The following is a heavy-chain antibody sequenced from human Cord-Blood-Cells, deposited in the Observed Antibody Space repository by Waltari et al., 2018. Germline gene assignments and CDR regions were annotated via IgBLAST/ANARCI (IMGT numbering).Heavy chain of an antibody. V-gene: IGHV3-33*01. D-gene: IGHD3-10*01. CDR2: IWYDGSNK. CDR1: GFTFSSYG. CDR3: ARDYYGSGSYLYYYYYGMDV. Sequence: QVQLVESGGGVVQPGRSLRLSCAASGFTFSSYGMHWVRQAPGKGLEWVAVIWYDGSNKYYADSVKGRFTISRDNSKNTLYLQMNSLRAEDTAVYYCARDYYGSGSYLYYYYYGMDVWG. J-gene: IGHJ6*02.